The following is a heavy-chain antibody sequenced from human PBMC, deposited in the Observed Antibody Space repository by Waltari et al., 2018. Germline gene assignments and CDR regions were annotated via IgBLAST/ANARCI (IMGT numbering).Heavy chain of an antibody. V-gene: IGHV3-7*01. CDR2: IKQDGSEN. Sequence: EVQLVESGGGLVQPGGSLRLSCAASGFTFSSYWMSWVRQAPGKGLGWVANIKQDGSENYYVDSVNGRFTFSRDNAKNSLYLQMNSLRAEDTAVYYCARPYASGWYINFDYWGQGTLVTVSS. D-gene: IGHD6-19*01. J-gene: IGHJ4*02. CDR1: GFTFSSYW. CDR3: ARPYASGWYINFDY.